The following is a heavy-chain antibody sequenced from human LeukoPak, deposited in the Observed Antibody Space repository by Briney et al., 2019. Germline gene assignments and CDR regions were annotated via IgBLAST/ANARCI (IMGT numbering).Heavy chain of an antibody. CDR1: GYTFTGYY. J-gene: IGHJ4*02. Sequence: ASVKVSCEASGYTFTGYYMHWVRQAPGQGLEWMGWFNPDTGRTNCAQKFQGRVTMTRDTSITTAYMELSRLTSDDTAIYCCARRQSRYIVGGGVDYWGQGTLVTVSS. CDR2: FNPDTGRT. V-gene: IGHV1-2*02. CDR3: ARRQSRYIVGGGVDY. D-gene: IGHD1-26*01.